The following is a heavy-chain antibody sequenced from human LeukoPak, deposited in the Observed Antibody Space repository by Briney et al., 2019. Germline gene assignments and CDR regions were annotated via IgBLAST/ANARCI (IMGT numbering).Heavy chain of an antibody. J-gene: IGHJ4*02. CDR3: ARAPSRDSSGYYYFDY. V-gene: IGHV4-59*01. CDR2: IYCSGST. CDR1: GGSISSYY. D-gene: IGHD3-22*01. Sequence: PSETLSLTCTVSGGSISSYYWSWIRQPPGKGLEWIGYIYCSGSTNYNPSLKSRVTISVDTSKNQFSLKLSSVTAADTAVYYCARAPSRDSSGYYYFDYWGQGTLVTVSS.